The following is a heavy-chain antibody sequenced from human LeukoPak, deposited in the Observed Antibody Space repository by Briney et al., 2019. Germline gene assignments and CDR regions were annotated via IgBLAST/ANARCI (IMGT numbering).Heavy chain of an antibody. Sequence: SETLSLTCTVSGDSISNYYWSWIRQPPGKGLEWIGYIHYSGSPNYNPSLKSRAIVSVDTSKNQFSLKVTSVIAADTAVYYCARHQPSSSSIDYWGQGTLVTVSS. V-gene: IGHV4-59*08. J-gene: IGHJ4*02. D-gene: IGHD6-6*01. CDR1: GDSISNYY. CDR3: ARHQPSSSSIDY. CDR2: IHYSGSP.